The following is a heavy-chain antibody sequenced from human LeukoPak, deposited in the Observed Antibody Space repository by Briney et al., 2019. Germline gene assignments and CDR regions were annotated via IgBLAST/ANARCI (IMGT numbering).Heavy chain of an antibody. CDR3: ARDSGSVDTAMVHFDY. Sequence: GASVKVSCKASGGTFSSYAISWVRQAPGPGLEWMGGIIPIFGTANYAQKVQGRVTITADESTSTAYMELSSLRSEDTAVYYCARDSGSVDTAMVHFDYWGQGTLVTVSS. V-gene: IGHV1-69*13. CDR2: IIPIFGTA. J-gene: IGHJ4*02. D-gene: IGHD5-18*01. CDR1: GGTFSSYA.